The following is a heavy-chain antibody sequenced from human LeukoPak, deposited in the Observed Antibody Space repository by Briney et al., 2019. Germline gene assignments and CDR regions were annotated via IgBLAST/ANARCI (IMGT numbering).Heavy chain of an antibody. CDR3: ARESVVVAARTSWFDP. CDR1: GDSISSYY. J-gene: IGHJ5*02. D-gene: IGHD2-15*01. Sequence: SETLSLTCTVSGDSISSYYWSWIRQPPGKGLEWIGYIYYSGSTNYNPSLKSRVTISVDTSKNQFSLKLSSVTAADTAVYYCARESVVVAARTSWFDPWGQGTLVTVSS. V-gene: IGHV4-59*01. CDR2: IYYSGST.